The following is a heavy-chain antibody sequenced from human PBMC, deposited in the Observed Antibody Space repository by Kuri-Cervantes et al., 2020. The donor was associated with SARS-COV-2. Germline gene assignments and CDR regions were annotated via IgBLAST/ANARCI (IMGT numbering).Heavy chain of an antibody. CDR3: ARVQATTVIADF. J-gene: IGHJ4*02. Sequence: SGPTLVKPTETLTLTCTFSGFSLSTSGMCVSWIRQPPGKALEWLARIDWDDDKYYSTSLRTRLTISKDTSKNQVVLTMTNVDPVDTATYYCARVQATTVIADFWGQGTRGTVSS. V-gene: IGHV2-70*11. D-gene: IGHD4-11*01. CDR2: IDWDDDK. CDR1: GFSLSTSGMC.